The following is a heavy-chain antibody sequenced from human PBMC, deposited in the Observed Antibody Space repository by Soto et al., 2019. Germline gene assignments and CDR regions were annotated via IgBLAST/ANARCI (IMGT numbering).Heavy chain of an antibody. CDR3: AQGIYGAY. Sequence: EVQLLESGGGLVQPGGSLRLSCAASGFTFSSYAMCWVRQAPGKGLEWVSTITGRVTYYADSVKGRFTISRDKDTLFLQMDSLRTEDTAVYYCAQGIYGAYWGQGTLVTVSS. D-gene: IGHD5-12*01. CDR1: GFTFSSYA. J-gene: IGHJ4*02. V-gene: IGHV3-23*01. CDR2: ITGRVT.